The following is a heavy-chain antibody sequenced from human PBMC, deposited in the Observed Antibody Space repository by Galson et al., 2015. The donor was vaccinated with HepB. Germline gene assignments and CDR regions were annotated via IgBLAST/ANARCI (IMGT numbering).Heavy chain of an antibody. J-gene: IGHJ4*02. CDR1: GFSLSTSGMR. D-gene: IGHD4-11*01. Sequence: PALVKPTQTLTLTCTFSGFSLSTSGMRVSWIRQPPGKALEWLARIDWDDDRFYSTSLKTRLTISKDTSKNQVVLTMTNMDPVDTATYYCALFDDYSNYWGQGTLVTVSS. V-gene: IGHV2-70*04. CDR2: IDWDDDR. CDR3: ALFDDYSNY.